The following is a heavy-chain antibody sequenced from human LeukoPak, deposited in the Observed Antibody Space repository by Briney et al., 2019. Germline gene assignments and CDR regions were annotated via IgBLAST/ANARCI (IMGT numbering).Heavy chain of an antibody. Sequence: GGSLRLSCAASGFTFSKAWMSWVRQAPGEGLEWVSGISDNGGGTYYADSVKGRFTISRDNSKNMLYLQMNSLRAEDTAVYYCAKESGALGAPLYDYWGQGILVTGSS. V-gene: IGHV3-23*01. CDR2: ISDNGGGT. CDR1: GFTFSKAW. J-gene: IGHJ4*02. D-gene: IGHD4/OR15-4a*01. CDR3: AKESGALGAPLYDY.